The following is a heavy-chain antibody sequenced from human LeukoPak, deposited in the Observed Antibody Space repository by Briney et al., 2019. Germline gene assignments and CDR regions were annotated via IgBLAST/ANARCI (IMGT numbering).Heavy chain of an antibody. CDR1: GFTFSYFW. Sequence: GGSLRLSCAASGFTFSYFWMHWFRQTPGKGLVWVSCINTDGSYSSYADSVKGRFTISRDNVRNTLYLQMNSLRAEDSAVYYCARDLGYSSGWYFGHFDYWGQGTLVTVSS. CDR2: INTDGSYS. D-gene: IGHD6-19*01. V-gene: IGHV3-74*01. J-gene: IGHJ4*02. CDR3: ARDLGYSSGWYFGHFDY.